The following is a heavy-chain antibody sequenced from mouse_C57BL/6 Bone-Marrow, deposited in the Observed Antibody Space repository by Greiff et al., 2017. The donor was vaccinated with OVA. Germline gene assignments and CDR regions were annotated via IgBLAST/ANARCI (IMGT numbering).Heavy chain of an antibody. CDR2: IDPEDGAT. CDR1: GFNIKDYY. V-gene: IGHV14-2*01. D-gene: IGHD1-1*01. Sequence: EVQLQQSGAELVKPGASVKLSCTASGFNIKDYYMHWVKQRTEQGLEWIGRIDPEDGATKYAPKFQGKATITADTSSNTAYLQLSSLTSEDTAVYYCARRYYGKGYWYFDVWGTGTTVTVSS. J-gene: IGHJ1*03. CDR3: ARRYYGKGYWYFDV.